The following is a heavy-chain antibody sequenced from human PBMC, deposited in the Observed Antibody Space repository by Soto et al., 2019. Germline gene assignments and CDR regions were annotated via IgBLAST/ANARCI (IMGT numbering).Heavy chain of an antibody. J-gene: IGHJ6*02. CDR3: ARGEYSSGWYYYYYYYGMDV. V-gene: IGHV1-69*01. CDR2: IIPISGTA. CDR1: GGTFSSYA. Sequence: QVQLVQSGAEVKKPGSSVKVSCKASGGTFSSYAISWVRQAPGQGLEWMGGIIPISGTANYAQKFQGRVTSTADEATSTAYMELSSLRAEDTAVYYCARGEYSSGWYYYYYYYGMDVWGQGTTVTVSS. D-gene: IGHD6-19*01.